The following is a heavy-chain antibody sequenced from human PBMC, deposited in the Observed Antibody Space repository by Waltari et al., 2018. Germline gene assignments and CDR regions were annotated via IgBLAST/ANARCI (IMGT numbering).Heavy chain of an antibody. Sequence: QVQLVESGGGVVQPGRSLRLSCAASGFTFSSYGMHWVRQAPGKGLEWVAVISYDGSNKYYADSVKGRFTISRDNSKNTLYLQMNSLRAEDTAVYYCAKGIAFNFDYWGQGTLVTVSS. J-gene: IGHJ4*02. CDR3: AKGIAFNFDY. CDR2: ISYDGSNK. CDR1: GFTFSSYG. V-gene: IGHV3-30*18.